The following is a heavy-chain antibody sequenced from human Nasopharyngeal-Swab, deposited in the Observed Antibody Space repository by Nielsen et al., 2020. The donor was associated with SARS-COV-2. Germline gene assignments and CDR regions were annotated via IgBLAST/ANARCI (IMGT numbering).Heavy chain of an antibody. J-gene: IGHJ4*02. V-gene: IGHV1-2*06. CDR2: INPDSGGR. CDR3: AREADFTGYYDF. D-gene: IGHD2-8*02. Sequence: ASVKVSCKASGYTFRDHYIHWVRQAPGQGLEWLGRINPDSGGRNYALRFQGRVTMTRDTSITTAYMEMSGLASDDTAIYYCAREADFTGYYDFWGQGAQVIVSS. CDR1: GYTFRDHY.